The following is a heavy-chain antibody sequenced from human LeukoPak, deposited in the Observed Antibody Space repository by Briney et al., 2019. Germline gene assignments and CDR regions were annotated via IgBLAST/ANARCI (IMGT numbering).Heavy chain of an antibody. CDR2: INQDGSEK. D-gene: IGHD2-15*01. CDR1: GFTFSNYW. J-gene: IGHJ4*02. V-gene: IGHV3-7*01. Sequence: GGSLRLSCAASGFTFSNYWMSWVRQAPGKGLEWVANINQDGSEKYYADSVKGRLTISRDNAKNSLYLQMNSLRAEDTAVHFCARPELPGWSVLFDFWGQGTLVTVSS. CDR3: ARPELPGWSVLFDF.